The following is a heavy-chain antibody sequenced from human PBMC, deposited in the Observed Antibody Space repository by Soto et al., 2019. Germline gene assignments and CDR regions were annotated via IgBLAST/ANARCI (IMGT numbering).Heavy chain of an antibody. Sequence: PSETLSLTCTVSGGSISSYYWSWIRQPPGKGLEWIGYIYYSGSTNYNPSLKSRVTISVDTSKNQFSLKLSSVTAADTAVYYCARDRGLAAPGTSKSFDSCGKGPLVTVSS. CDR1: GGSISSYY. CDR2: IYYSGST. D-gene: IGHD6-13*01. J-gene: IGHJ5*01. CDR3: ARDRGLAAPGTSKSFDS. V-gene: IGHV4-59*01.